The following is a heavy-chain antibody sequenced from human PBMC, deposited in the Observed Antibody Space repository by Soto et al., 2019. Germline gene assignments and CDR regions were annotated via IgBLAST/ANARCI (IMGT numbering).Heavy chain of an antibody. CDR3: ARGRYGDY. Sequence: QVHLVQSGAEVKKPGASVKVSCKGSGYAFTTYGITWVRQAPGEGLEWMGWISAHNGNTNYAQKLQGRVTVTRDTSTSTAYMELRSLRSDDTAVYYCARGRYGDYWGQGDLVTVSS. V-gene: IGHV1-18*01. J-gene: IGHJ4*02. CDR2: ISAHNGNT. D-gene: IGHD1-1*01. CDR1: GYAFTTYG.